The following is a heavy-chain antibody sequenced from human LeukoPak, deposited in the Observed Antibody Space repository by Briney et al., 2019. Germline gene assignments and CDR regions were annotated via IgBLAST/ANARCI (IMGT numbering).Heavy chain of an antibody. V-gene: IGHV1-18*01. J-gene: IGHJ3*02. CDR1: GYTFTSYG. D-gene: IGHD6-13*01. CDR3: AAFIAAAGRAFDI. Sequence: ASVKVSCKASGYTFTSYGISWVRQAPGQGLEWMGWISAYNGNTNYALKLQGRVTMTTDTSTSTAYMELRSLRSDDTAVYYCAAFIAAAGRAFDIWGQGTMVTVSS. CDR2: ISAYNGNT.